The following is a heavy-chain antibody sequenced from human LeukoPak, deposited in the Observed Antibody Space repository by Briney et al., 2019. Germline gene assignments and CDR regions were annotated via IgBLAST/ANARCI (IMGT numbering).Heavy chain of an antibody. J-gene: IGHJ4*02. CDR3: ATLPFIAVAGGGTDKETDY. Sequence: GASVKVSCKASGGTFSSYAISWVRQAPGQGLEWMGGIIPIFGTANYAQKFQGRVTITTDESTSTAYMELSSLRSEDTAVYYCATLPFIAVAGGGTDKETDYWGQGTLVTVSS. CDR2: IIPIFGTA. V-gene: IGHV1-69*05. D-gene: IGHD6-19*01. CDR1: GGTFSSYA.